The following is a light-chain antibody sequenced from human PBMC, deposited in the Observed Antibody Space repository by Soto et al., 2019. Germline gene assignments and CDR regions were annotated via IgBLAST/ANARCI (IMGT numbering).Light chain of an antibody. CDR1: QSVSSN. CDR2: GAS. J-gene: IGKJ1*01. V-gene: IGKV3-15*01. CDR3: QQYNNWPWT. Sequence: EIVMTQSPATLSVSPGERATLSCRASQSVSSNLAWHQQKPGQAPRLLIYGASTRATGIPARFSGSGSGTEFSLTISSLQSEDFAVYYCQQYNNWPWTFGQGTKAEIK.